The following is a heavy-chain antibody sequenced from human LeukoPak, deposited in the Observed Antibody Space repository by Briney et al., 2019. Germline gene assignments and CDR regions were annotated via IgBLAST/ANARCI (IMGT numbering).Heavy chain of an antibody. CDR3: AREGDGYNFYFDY. CDR1: GFTFSSYS. J-gene: IGHJ4*02. D-gene: IGHD5-24*01. Sequence: GGSLRLSCAASGFTFSSYSMNWVRQAPGKGLEWVSSISSSSSYIYYADSVKSRFTISRDNAKNSLYLQMNSLRAEDTAVYYCAREGDGYNFYFDYWGQGTLVTVSS. V-gene: IGHV3-21*01. CDR2: ISSSSSYI.